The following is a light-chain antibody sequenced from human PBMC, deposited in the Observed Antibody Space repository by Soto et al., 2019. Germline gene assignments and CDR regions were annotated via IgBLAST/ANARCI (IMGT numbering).Light chain of an antibody. Sequence: SYELIQPPSVSVAPGRTAIITCGGSKVGSKSVHWYQQKPGQAPVLVIYYDVDRPSGIPERFSGSNSGDTATLTIASVEAGDEADYYCQVWDGSTHHLVFGGGTKLTVL. J-gene: IGLJ3*02. V-gene: IGLV3-21*04. CDR2: YDV. CDR3: QVWDGSTHHLV. CDR1: KVGSKS.